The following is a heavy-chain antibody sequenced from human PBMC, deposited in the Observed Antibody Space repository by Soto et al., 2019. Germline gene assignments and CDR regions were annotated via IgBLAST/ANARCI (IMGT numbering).Heavy chain of an antibody. D-gene: IGHD4-17*01. V-gene: IGHV4-4*07. CDR3: ASALLDYGDYYFDY. CDR1: GGSISSYY. J-gene: IGHJ4*02. Sequence: SETLSLTCTASGGSISSYYWICIRQPAWKGLEWIGLIYISGSTNYNPSLESRVTMSVDTSKNQFSLKLRSVTAADTAVYYCASALLDYGDYYFDYWGQGTMVTVSS. CDR2: IYISGST.